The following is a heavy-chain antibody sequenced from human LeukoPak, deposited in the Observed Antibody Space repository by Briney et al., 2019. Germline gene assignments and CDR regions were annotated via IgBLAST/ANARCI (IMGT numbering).Heavy chain of an antibody. Sequence: GGSLRLSCAASGFTFSSYAMNWVRQAPGKGLEWVSGIGGSGTSTYYADSVKGRFTISRDNPKNTLYLQMNSLRAEDTAVYYCAKDRSGYYPNFFDYWGQGALVTVSS. D-gene: IGHD3-3*01. CDR3: AKDRSGYYPNFFDY. CDR2: IGGSGTST. CDR1: GFTFSSYA. V-gene: IGHV3-23*01. J-gene: IGHJ4*02.